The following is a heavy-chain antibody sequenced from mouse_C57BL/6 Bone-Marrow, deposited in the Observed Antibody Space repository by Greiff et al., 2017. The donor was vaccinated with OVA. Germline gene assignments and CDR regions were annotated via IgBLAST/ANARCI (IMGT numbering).Heavy chain of an antibody. V-gene: IGHV1-69*01. J-gene: IGHJ3*01. CDR2: IDPSDSYT. CDR3: ARDIDYSFAY. D-gene: IGHD2-4*01. CDR1: GYTFTSYW. Sequence: QVQLQQPGAELVMPGASVKLSCKASGYTFTSYWMHWVKQRPGQGLEWIGEIDPSDSYTNYNQKFKGKSTLTLAKSSSTAYMQRSSLTSEDSAVYYCARDIDYSFAYWGKGTLVTVSA.